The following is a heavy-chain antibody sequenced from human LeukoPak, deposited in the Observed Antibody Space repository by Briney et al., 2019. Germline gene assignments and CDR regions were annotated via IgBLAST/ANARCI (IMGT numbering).Heavy chain of an antibody. V-gene: IGHV1-46*01. CDR1: GYTFTSYY. Sequence: ASVKVSCKASGYTFTSYYMHWVRQAPGQGLEWMGIINPSGGSTSYAQKFQGRVTMTRDMSTSTVYMELSSLRSEDTAVYYCARDLTMIVPDYWGQGTLVTVSS. CDR2: INPSGGST. J-gene: IGHJ4*02. CDR3: ARDLTMIVPDY. D-gene: IGHD3-22*01.